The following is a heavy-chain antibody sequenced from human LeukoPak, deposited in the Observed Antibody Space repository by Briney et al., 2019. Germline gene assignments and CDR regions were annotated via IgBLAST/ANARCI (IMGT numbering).Heavy chain of an antibody. Sequence: GSSVKVSCKASGGTFSSYAISWVRQAPGQGLEWMGGIIPIFGTANYAQKSQGRVTITADKSTSTAYMELSSLRSGDTAVYYCARHAVKVVTAPIDYWGQGTLVTVSS. J-gene: IGHJ4*02. CDR3: ARHAVKVVTAPIDY. D-gene: IGHD2-21*02. CDR2: IIPIFGTA. V-gene: IGHV1-69*06. CDR1: GGTFSSYA.